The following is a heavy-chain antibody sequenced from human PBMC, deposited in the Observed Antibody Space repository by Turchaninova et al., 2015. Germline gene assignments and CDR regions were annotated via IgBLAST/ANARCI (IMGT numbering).Heavy chain of an antibody. J-gene: IGHJ1*01. CDR3: SRGLDNYKGGLH. Sequence: QVQLHQWGAGLLKPSEPLSLPSGVYGGSFSVYYWSWTRQAPGKGLEWVGEIHPSGSTHYNPTLESRVTISADTSKNQFSLKLNSVTAADTAIYYCSRGLDNYKGGLHWDQGTLVTVSS. CDR2: IHPSGST. V-gene: IGHV4-34*01. CDR1: GGSFSVYY. D-gene: IGHD1-1*01.